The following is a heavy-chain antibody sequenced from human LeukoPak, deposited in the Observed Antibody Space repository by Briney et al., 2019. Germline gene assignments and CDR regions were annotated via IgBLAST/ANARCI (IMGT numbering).Heavy chain of an antibody. CDR3: ARGGILWFGELLPDDY. CDR1: GYTFTGYY. Sequence: EASVKVSCKASGYTFTGYYMHWVRQAPGQGLEWMGWINPNSGGTNCAQKFQGRVTMTRDTSISTAYMELSRLRSDDTAVYYCARGGILWFGELLPDDYWGQGTLVTVSS. V-gene: IGHV1-2*02. CDR2: INPNSGGT. D-gene: IGHD3-10*01. J-gene: IGHJ4*02.